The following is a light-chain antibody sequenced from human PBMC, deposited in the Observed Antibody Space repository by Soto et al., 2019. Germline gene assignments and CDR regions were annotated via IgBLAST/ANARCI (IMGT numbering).Light chain of an antibody. CDR3: AAWDDSLTGWL. J-gene: IGLJ3*02. Sequence: QSVLTQPPSASGTPGQRVTISCSGSSSNIGSNTVNWYQQFPGTAPKLLIYNNYQRPSGVPDRFSGSKSGTSASLAISGLQSEDEADYYCAAWDDSLTGWLFGGGTKLTVL. V-gene: IGLV1-44*01. CDR1: SSNIGSNT. CDR2: NNY.